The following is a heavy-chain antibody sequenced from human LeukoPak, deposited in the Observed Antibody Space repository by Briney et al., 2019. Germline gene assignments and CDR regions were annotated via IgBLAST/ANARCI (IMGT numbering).Heavy chain of an antibody. J-gene: IGHJ4*02. Sequence: GGSLRLSCAASGFTFSNAWMSWVRQAPGKGLEWVAVISYDGSNKYYADSVKGRFTISRDNSKNTLYLQMNSLRAEDTAVYYCAREEGKYWGQGTLVTVSS. D-gene: IGHD3-10*01. CDR3: AREEGKY. CDR2: ISYDGSNK. V-gene: IGHV3-30*03. CDR1: GFTFSNAW.